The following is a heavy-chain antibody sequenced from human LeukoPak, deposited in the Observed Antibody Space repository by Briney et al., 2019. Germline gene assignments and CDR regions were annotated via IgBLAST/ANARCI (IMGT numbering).Heavy chain of an antibody. CDR1: GFTFSSYA. CDR2: ISGSGGST. V-gene: IGHV3-23*01. Sequence: GGSVRLSCAASGFTFSSYAMSWVRQAPGKGLEWVSAISGSGGSTYYADSVKGRSTISRDNSKNTLYLQMNSLRAEDTAVYYCAKDRLDYDILTGYYDYWGQGTLVTVSS. D-gene: IGHD3-9*01. J-gene: IGHJ4*02. CDR3: AKDRLDYDILTGYYDY.